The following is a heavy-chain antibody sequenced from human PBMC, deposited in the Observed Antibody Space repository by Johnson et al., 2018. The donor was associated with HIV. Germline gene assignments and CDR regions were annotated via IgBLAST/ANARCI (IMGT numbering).Heavy chain of an antibody. D-gene: IGHD5-18*01. CDR3: ARLTSGYRRDDLDI. CDR2: ISYDGGSK. Sequence: QVQLVESGGGLVQPGGSLRLSCAASGFTVSSNYMIWVRQAPGKGLEWVAIISYDGGSKYYADSVKCRFTVFRENSKNKLYLQINSLRPVDTAVYYCARLTSGYRRDDLDIWGQGTMVTVSS. CDR1: GFTVSSNY. J-gene: IGHJ3*02. V-gene: IGHV3-30*03.